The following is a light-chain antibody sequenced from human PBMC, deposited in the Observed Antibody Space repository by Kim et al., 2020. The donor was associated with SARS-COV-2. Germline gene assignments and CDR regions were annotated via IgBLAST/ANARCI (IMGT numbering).Light chain of an antibody. CDR3: QTWGTGIH. V-gene: IGLV4-69*01. J-gene: IGLJ2*01. CDR1: SGHSSYA. Sequence: GASVKLTCTLSSGHSSYAIAWHQQQPEKGPRYLMKLNSDGSHSKGDGIPDRFSGSSSGAERYLTISSLQSEDEADYYCQTWGTGIHFGGGTQLTVL. CDR2: LNSDGSH.